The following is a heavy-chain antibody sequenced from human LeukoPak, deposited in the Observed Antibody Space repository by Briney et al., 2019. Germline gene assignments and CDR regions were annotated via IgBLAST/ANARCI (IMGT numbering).Heavy chain of an antibody. V-gene: IGHV3-64*01. J-gene: IGHJ2*01. D-gene: IGHD6-19*01. CDR1: GFTFSSYA. CDR3: ARGGWAYRYFDL. CDR2: ISSNGGST. Sequence: GGSLRLSCAASGFTFSSYAMHWVRQAPGKGLEYVSAISSNGGSTYYANSVKGRFTISRDNSKNTLYLQMGSLRAEDMAVYYCARGGWAYRYFDLWGRGTLVTVSS.